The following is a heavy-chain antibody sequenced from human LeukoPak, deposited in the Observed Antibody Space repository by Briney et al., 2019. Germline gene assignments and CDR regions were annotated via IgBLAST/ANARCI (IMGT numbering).Heavy chain of an antibody. Sequence: GSLRLSCAASGFTFSSYAMSWVRQAPGKGLEWVSAISGSGGSTYYADSVKGRFTISRDNSKNTLYLQMNSLRAEDTAVYYCAKGLGIAVAGDYWGQGTLVTVSS. V-gene: IGHV3-23*01. CDR3: AKGLGIAVAGDY. J-gene: IGHJ4*02. CDR1: GFTFSSYA. D-gene: IGHD6-19*01. CDR2: ISGSGGST.